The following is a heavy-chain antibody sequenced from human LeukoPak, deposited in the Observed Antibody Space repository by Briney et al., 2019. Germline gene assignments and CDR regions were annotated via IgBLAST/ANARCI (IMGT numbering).Heavy chain of an antibody. J-gene: IGHJ4*02. CDR3: ARTEYSSGWYNRAFDY. Sequence: GGSLRLSCAASGFTFSSYWMSWVRQAPGKGLEWVANIKQDGSEKYYVDSVKGRFTISRDNAKNSLYLQMNSLRAEDTAVYYCARTEYSSGWYNRAFDYWGQGTLVTVSS. CDR2: IKQDGSEK. V-gene: IGHV3-7*01. D-gene: IGHD6-19*01. CDR1: GFTFSSYW.